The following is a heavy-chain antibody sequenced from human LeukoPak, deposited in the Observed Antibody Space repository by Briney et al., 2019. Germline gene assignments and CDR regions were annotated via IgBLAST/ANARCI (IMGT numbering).Heavy chain of an antibody. CDR1: GYTFTSYY. D-gene: IGHD6-19*01. Sequence: ASVKVSCKASGYTFTSYYMHWVRQAPGQGLEWMGWMNPNSGNTGYAQKFQGRVTMTRNTSISTAYMELSSLRSEDTAVYYCARGTTSSGCDYWGQGTLVTVSS. CDR2: MNPNSGNT. J-gene: IGHJ4*02. V-gene: IGHV1-8*02. CDR3: ARGTTSSGCDY.